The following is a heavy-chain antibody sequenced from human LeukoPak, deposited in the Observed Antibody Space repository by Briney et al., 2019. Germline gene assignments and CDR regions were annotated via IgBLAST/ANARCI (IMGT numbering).Heavy chain of an antibody. V-gene: IGHV3-48*03. J-gene: IGHJ4*02. CDR2: ISSSGSTI. D-gene: IGHD3-3*01. Sequence: GGSLRLSCAASGFTFSSYEMNWVRQAPGKGLEWVSYISSSGSTIYYADSVKGRFTISRDNAKNSLYLQMNSLRAEDTAIYYCARVTGSSGFPLIDSWGRGTLVTVSS. CDR1: GFTFSSYE. CDR3: ARVTGSSGFPLIDS.